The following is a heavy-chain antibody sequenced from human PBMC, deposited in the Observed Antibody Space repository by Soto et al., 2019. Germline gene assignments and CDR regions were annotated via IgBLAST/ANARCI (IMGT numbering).Heavy chain of an antibody. J-gene: IGHJ6*02. V-gene: IGHV4-4*07. CDR1: GGSISSYY. CDR2: IYTSGST. CDR3: ARGNCSSPNCYSFSGYYGMDV. D-gene: IGHD2-2*01. Sequence: SETLSLTCTVSGGSISSYYWSWIRQPAGKGLEWIGRIYTSGSTNYNPSLKSRVTMSLDTSKNQFSLKLTSVTAADTASYYCARGNCSSPNCYSFSGYYGMDVWGQGTTVTVSS.